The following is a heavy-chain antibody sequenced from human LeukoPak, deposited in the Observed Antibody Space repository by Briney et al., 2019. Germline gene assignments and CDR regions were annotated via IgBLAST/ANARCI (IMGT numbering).Heavy chain of an antibody. CDR2: ITLNGDNT. J-gene: IGHJ6*02. CDR1: GFTFSGYG. Sequence: GGSLRLSCAASGFTFSGYGMNWVRQAPGKGLEWVSSITLNGDNTYYADSVKGRFTIPRDNAKNTLYLQVNSLRADDSAVYYCARGPAGMDVWGQGTTVTVSS. V-gene: IGHV3-23*01. CDR3: ARGPAGMDV.